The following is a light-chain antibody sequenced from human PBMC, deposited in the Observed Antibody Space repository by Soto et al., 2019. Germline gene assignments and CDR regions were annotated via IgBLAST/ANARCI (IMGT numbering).Light chain of an antibody. J-gene: IGKJ3*01. CDR3: QQSYTTPFT. Sequence: DIQMTQSPSSLSASVGDRVTITCRASQSISTYLNWYQQRPGKAPKLLIYAASTLQTGAPSRLGGSGSATDFTLTISSLQPEDFATYYCQQSYTTPFTFGPGTKVDIK. V-gene: IGKV1-39*01. CDR2: AAS. CDR1: QSISTY.